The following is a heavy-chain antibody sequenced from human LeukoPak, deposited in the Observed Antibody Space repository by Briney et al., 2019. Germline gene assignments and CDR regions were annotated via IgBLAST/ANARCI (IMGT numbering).Heavy chain of an antibody. J-gene: IGHJ4*02. D-gene: IGHD4-17*01. CDR2: ISAYNGNT. V-gene: IGHV1-18*01. Sequence: ASVKVSCKASGYTFTSYGISWVRQAPGQGLEWMGWISAYNGNTNYAQKLQGRVTMTRNTSISTAYMELSSLRSEDTAVYYCARGNTRGVESLTTVTSYWGQGTLVTVSS. CDR3: ARGNTRGVESLTTVTSY. CDR1: GYTFTSYG.